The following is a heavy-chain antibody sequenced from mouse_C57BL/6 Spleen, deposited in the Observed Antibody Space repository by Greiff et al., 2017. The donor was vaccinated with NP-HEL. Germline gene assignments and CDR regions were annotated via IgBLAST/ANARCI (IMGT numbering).Heavy chain of an antibody. Sequence: EVMLVESGGGLVKPGGSLKLSCAASGFTFSDYGMHWVRQAPEKGLEWVAYISSGSSTIYYADTVKGRFTISRDNAKNTLFLQMTSLRSEDTAMYYCARGTGLFDYWGQGTTLTVSS. CDR2: ISSGSSTI. D-gene: IGHD3-3*01. J-gene: IGHJ2*01. V-gene: IGHV5-17*01. CDR1: GFTFSDYG. CDR3: ARGTGLFDY.